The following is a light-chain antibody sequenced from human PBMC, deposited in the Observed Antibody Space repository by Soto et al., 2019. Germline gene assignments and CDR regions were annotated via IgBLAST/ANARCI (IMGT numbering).Light chain of an antibody. CDR3: QQRSRSLT. Sequence: EIVLTQSPDTLSLSPGGRATLSCRASQSVGSSLAWYQQKPGQAPRLLIYDASNRPTGIPARFSGSGSGTDSTLTISSLAPEDVAFYFCQQRSRSLTFGGGTRVDIK. CDR2: DAS. CDR1: QSVGSS. J-gene: IGKJ4*01. V-gene: IGKV3-11*01.